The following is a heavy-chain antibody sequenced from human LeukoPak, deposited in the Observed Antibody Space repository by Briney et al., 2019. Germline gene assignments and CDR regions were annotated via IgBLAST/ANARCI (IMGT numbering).Heavy chain of an antibody. J-gene: IGHJ3*01. V-gene: IGHV5-51*01. CDR2: IYPGDSST. Sequence: GESLKISCKGSGYSFTSYWIGWVRQMPGKGLEWMGVIYPGDSSTRYSPSFQGQVTISADKSITTAYLQWSSLKASDTAMYYCARRRTRPEAFDLWGQGTMVTVSS. D-gene: IGHD1-14*01. CDR3: ARRRTRPEAFDL. CDR1: GYSFTSYW.